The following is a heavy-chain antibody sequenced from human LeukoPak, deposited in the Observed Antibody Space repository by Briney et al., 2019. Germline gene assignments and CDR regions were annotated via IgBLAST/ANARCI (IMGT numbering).Heavy chain of an antibody. D-gene: IGHD2-2*01. Sequence: QAGGSLRLSCSASGLTFSSYAMHWVRQAPGKGLEYVSAISSNGGSTYYADSVKGRFTISRDNSKNTLYLQMSSLRAEDTAVYYCVKSERQAYIVVVPAATFDYWGQGTLVTVSS. CDR2: ISSNGGST. CDR3: VKSERQAYIVVVPAATFDY. CDR1: GLTFSSYA. V-gene: IGHV3-64D*06. J-gene: IGHJ4*02.